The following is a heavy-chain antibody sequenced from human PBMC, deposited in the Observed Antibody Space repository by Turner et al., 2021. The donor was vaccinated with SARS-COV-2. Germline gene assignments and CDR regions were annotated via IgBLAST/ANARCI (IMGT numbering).Heavy chain of an antibody. V-gene: IGHV3-7*04. J-gene: IGHJ4*02. CDR1: EFSFNNYW. Sequence: EVQLVESGGGLVQPGESLRLSCAAFEFSFNNYWMSWVRQAPGKGLDWVANLNQGGGEKYYVDSVKGRFTIYRDNAKNSLYLEMNSLRAEDTAVYYCARGYCSGGSCYGAGYDFWGQGTLVTVSS. CDR2: LNQGGGEK. D-gene: IGHD2-15*01. CDR3: ARGYCSGGSCYGAGYDF.